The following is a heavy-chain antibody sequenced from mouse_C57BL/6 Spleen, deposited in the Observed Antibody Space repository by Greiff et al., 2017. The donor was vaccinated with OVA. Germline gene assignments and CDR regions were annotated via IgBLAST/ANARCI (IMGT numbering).Heavy chain of an antibody. CDR1: GYTFTSYW. Sequence: VHVKQSGTVLARPGASVKMSCKTSGYTFTSYWMHWVKQRPGQGLEWIGAIYPGNSDTSYNQKFKGKAKLTAVTSASTAYMELSSLTNEDSAVYYCTRRYYGSRAYYFDDWGQGTTLTVSS. J-gene: IGHJ2*01. V-gene: IGHV1-5*01. CDR3: TRRYYGSRAYYFDD. CDR2: IYPGNSDT. D-gene: IGHD1-1*01.